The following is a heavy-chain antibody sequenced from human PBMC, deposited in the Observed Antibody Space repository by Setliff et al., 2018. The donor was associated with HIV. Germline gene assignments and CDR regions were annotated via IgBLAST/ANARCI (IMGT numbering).Heavy chain of an antibody. CDR1: GFTFSNYW. J-gene: IGHJ4*02. CDR2: IDEHGEKR. V-gene: IGHV3-7*01. CDR3: ARYSSSWHTFDY. Sequence: PGGSLRLSCAASGFTFSNYWMSWVRQAPGKGLEWVANIDEHGEKRYYVGSLKGRLTISRDNSNNMLYLQIHSLIPEDTATYYCARYSSSWHTFDYGGQGSLVTVSS. D-gene: IGHD6-13*01.